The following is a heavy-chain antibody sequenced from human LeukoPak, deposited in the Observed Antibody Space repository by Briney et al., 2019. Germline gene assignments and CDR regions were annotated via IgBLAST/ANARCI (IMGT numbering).Heavy chain of an antibody. V-gene: IGHV3-66*01. J-gene: IGHJ4*02. CDR1: GLXVSSEH. CDR3: ATDPPHGDY. Sequence: PGGSLRLSCVASGLXVSSEHMSWVRQAPGKGLEWVSVIHISTNTYYADSLEGRFTISRDNYENTLYLQMNSLRPEDTAVYYCATDPPHGDYWGQGTQVTVSS. CDR2: IHISTNT.